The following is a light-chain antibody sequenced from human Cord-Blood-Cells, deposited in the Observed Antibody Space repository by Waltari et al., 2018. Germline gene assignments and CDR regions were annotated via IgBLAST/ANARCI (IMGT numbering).Light chain of an antibody. CDR2: EDN. V-gene: IGLV6-57*03. CDR1: SGSIASNY. Sequence: NFMLTQPHSVSESPGKTVTISCTRSSGSIASNYVQWYQQRPGSAPTTVIYEDNQRPSGVPDPFSGSIDSSSNSASLTISGLKTEDEADYYCQSYDSSNRGVFGGGTKLTVL. J-gene: IGLJ3*02. CDR3: QSYDSSNRGV.